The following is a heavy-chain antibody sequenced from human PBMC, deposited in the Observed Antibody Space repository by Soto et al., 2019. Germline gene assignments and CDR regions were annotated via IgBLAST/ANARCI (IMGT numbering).Heavy chain of an antibody. J-gene: IGHJ6*02. CDR3: ARASPAAEAAASYYYYYDMDV. D-gene: IGHD6-25*01. CDR1: GYTFTVYY. V-gene: IGHV1-2*02. CDR2: INPNSGGT. Sequence: VSVRVSGKASGYTFTVYYVHWVRKAPGQGVEGMGWINPNSGGTNYAQKLQGPVSMTRNTSISPANIELSRLRSDGTAVYYCARASPAAEAAASYYYYYDMDVWG.